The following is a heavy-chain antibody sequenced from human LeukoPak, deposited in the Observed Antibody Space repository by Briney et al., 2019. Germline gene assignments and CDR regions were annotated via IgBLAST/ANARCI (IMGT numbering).Heavy chain of an antibody. V-gene: IGHV1-2*02. Sequence: ASVKVSCKASGYTFTGYYMDWVRQAPGQGLEWMGWINPNSGGTNYAQRFQGRVTMTRDTPISTAYMDLSRLRSDDTAVYYCAREDYYGSGSSNFDYWGQGTLVTVSS. D-gene: IGHD3-10*01. CDR2: INPNSGGT. CDR3: AREDYYGSGSSNFDY. J-gene: IGHJ4*02. CDR1: GYTFTGYY.